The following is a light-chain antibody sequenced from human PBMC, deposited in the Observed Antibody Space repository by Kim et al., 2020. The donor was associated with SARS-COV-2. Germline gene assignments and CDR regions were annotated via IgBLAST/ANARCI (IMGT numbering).Light chain of an antibody. J-gene: IGKJ4*01. CDR3: QQSYSTPQT. V-gene: IGKV1-39*01. CDR1: QSISSY. Sequence: ASVGDRVTITCRASQSISSYLNWYQQKPGKAPKLLIYAASSLQSGVPSRFSGSGSGTDFTLTISSLQPEDFATYYCQQSYSTPQTFGGGTKVDIK. CDR2: AAS.